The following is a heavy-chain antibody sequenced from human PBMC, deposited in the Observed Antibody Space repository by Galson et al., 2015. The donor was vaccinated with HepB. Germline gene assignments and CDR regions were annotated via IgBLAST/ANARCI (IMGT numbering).Heavy chain of an antibody. CDR1: GLTFSSSG. D-gene: IGHD3-22*01. CDR2: EWYDGSNK. Sequence: ALRLSCAAAGLTFSSSGMHWVRQAPGQGVEWVAVEWYDGSNKYYADSVKGRFTISRDNSKNTLYLQMNSLRAEDTAVYYCARAGRSSGYYPVWGQGTLVTVSS. J-gene: IGHJ4*02. V-gene: IGHV3-33*01. CDR3: ARAGRSSGYYPV.